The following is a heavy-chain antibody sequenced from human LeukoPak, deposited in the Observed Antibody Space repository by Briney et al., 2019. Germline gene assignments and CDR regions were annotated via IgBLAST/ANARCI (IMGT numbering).Heavy chain of an antibody. J-gene: IGHJ4*02. Sequence: GGSLRLSCAASGFTFSSYAMSWVRQAPGKGLEWVSAMSGSGGYTYYADSVEGRFTISRDSSKNTLYLQMNRLRAEDTAVYYCARDNAYMLDYWGQGTQVTVSS. CDR3: ARDNAYMLDY. V-gene: IGHV3-23*01. CDR1: GFTFSSYA. D-gene: IGHD5-24*01. CDR2: MSGSGGYT.